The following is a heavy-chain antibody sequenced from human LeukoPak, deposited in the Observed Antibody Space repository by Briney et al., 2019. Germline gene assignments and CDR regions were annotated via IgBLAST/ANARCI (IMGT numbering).Heavy chain of an antibody. D-gene: IGHD6-19*01. V-gene: IGHV3-72*01. CDR1: GFTFSDHF. CDR2: SRNKAKSYTA. CDR3: VRVGSVAGSDYLDY. Sequence: GGSLSLSCAVSGFTFSDHFLDWVRQAPGKGLEWVGRSRNKAKSYTAEYAASVKGRFTISRDDSKNSLSLQMNSLKNEDTAVYYCVRVGSVAGSDYLDYWGQGTLVTVSS. J-gene: IGHJ4*02.